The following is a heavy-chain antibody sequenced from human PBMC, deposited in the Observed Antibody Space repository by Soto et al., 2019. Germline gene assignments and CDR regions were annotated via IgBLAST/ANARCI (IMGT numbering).Heavy chain of an antibody. D-gene: IGHD2-2*01. J-gene: IGHJ4*02. CDR3: AKDPPRVTQLSTLGY. Sequence: GGSLRLSCAASGFTFSSYAMSWVRQAPGKGLEWVSAISGSGGSKYYADSVKGRFTISRDNSKNTLYLHMNSLRAEDTAVYYCAKDPPRVTQLSTLGYWGQGTLVTVSS. V-gene: IGHV3-23*01. CDR2: ISGSGGSK. CDR1: GFTFSSYA.